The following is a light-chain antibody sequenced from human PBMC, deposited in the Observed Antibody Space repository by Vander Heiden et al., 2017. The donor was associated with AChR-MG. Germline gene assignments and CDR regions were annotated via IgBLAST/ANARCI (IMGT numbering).Light chain of an antibody. CDR2: DAS. V-gene: IGKV3-11*01. CDR1: QSVSSY. CDR3: QQRSNWPLT. J-gene: IGKJ4*01. Sequence: EIVLTHSPATLSLSPGERPTLSCRARQSVSSYVAWYQQKPGQAPRLLIYDASSGAAGIPARFSGSGSGTDFTLTISSLEPEDFAVYYCQQRSNWPLTFGGGTKVEIK.